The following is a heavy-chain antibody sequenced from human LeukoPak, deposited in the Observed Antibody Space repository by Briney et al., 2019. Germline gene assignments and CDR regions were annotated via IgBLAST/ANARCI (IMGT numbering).Heavy chain of an antibody. J-gene: IGHJ4*02. CDR2: VYTDGRT. Sequence: PGESLRLSCAASGFTVNRDYMSWVRQSPGKGLEWVSVVYTDGRTFYADSVKGRFTISRDDSKNTVFLQMNSLRAEDTAIYFCTRGSPTVSAGYNWGRGTVVTVSP. V-gene: IGHV3-53*01. CDR3: TRGSPTVSAGYN. D-gene: IGHD1-1*01. CDR1: GFTVNRDY.